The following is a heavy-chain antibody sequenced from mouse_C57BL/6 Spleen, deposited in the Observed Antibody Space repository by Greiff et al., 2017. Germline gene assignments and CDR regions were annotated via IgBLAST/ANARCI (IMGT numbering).Heavy chain of an antibody. V-gene: IGHV3-6*01. CDR3: ARDGVWYYGSSPFDY. D-gene: IGHD1-1*01. CDR2: ISYDGSN. Sequence: EVQLQESGPGLVKPSQSLSLTCSVTGYSITSGYYWNWIRQFPGNKLEWMGYISYDGSNNYNPSLKNRISITRDTSKNQFFLKLNSVTTEDTATYYCARDGVWYYGSSPFDYWGQGTTLTVSS. J-gene: IGHJ2*01. CDR1: GYSITSGYY.